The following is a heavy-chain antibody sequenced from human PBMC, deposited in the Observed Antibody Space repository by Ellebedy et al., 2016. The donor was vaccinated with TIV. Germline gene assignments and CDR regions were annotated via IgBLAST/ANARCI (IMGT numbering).Heavy chain of an antibody. CDR2: ISTASYYA. CDR1: GFTFSDYS. J-gene: IGHJ6*02. V-gene: IGHV3-21*01. D-gene: IGHD3-10*01. Sequence: GESLKISCTVSGFTFSDYSINWVRQAPGKGLEWISSISTASYYAYYADSVKGRFTISRDNAKDSLYLQMNSLRAEDTAVYYCARDGPVLLWFGEDYQYYHAMDVWGRGTTVTVSS. CDR3: ARDGPVLLWFGEDYQYYHAMDV.